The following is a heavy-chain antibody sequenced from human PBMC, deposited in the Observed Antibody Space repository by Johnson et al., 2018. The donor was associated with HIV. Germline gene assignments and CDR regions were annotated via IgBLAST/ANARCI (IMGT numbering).Heavy chain of an antibody. CDR2: IKSKIDGGTT. CDR1: GFTFSSYG. J-gene: IGHJ3*02. D-gene: IGHD3-10*01. Sequence: VQLVESGGGVVQPGGSLRLSCAASGFTFSSYGMHWVRQPPGKGLAWVGRIKSKIDGGTTDYAAPVKGRFTISRDDSKNTLYMQMNSLKTEDTAVYYCTTYYGWAFDIWGQGTMVTVSS. V-gene: IGHV3-15*01. CDR3: TTYYGWAFDI.